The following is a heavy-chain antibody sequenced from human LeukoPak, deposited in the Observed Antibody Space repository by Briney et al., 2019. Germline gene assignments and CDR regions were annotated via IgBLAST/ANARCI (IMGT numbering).Heavy chain of an antibody. D-gene: IGHD2-2*01. J-gene: IGHJ6*03. V-gene: IGHV3-23*01. CDR1: GLTFSNFK. CDR2: ISGSGGST. Sequence: GGSLRLSCAVSGLTFSNFKMNWVRQAPGKGLEWVSAISGSGGSTYYADSVKGRFTISRDNSKNTLYLQMNSLRAEDTAVYYCAKLEPDIVVVPAAMRYYYMDVWGKGTTVTVSS. CDR3: AKLEPDIVVVPAAMRYYYMDV.